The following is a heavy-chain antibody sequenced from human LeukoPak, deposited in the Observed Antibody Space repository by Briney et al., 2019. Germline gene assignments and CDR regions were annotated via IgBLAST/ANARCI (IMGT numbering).Heavy chain of an antibody. CDR2: ISGSSSYI. V-gene: IGHV3-21*06. D-gene: IGHD6-19*01. Sequence: GGSLRLSCAASGFTFSSYSMNWVRQAPGKGLEWVSSISGSSSYIYYADSVKGRFTISRDNAKNSLYLQMNSLRAEDTAVYYCARDQTSVAGTAYNWFDPWGQGTLVTVSS. CDR1: GFTFSSYS. CDR3: ARDQTSVAGTAYNWFDP. J-gene: IGHJ5*02.